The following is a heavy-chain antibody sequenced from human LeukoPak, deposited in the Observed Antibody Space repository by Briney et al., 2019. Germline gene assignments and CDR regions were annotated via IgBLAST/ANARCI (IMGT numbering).Heavy chain of an antibody. CDR1: GFNFNDYW. J-gene: IGHJ4*02. V-gene: IGHV3-7*01. Sequence: GGSLRLSCTASGFNFNDYWMTWIRQAPGKGLEWVANINQGGGEEHYLDSVKGRFTISRDNSKNTLYLQMNSPRAEDTAVYYCAKDPNPTGTYSNYWVYWGQGTLVTVSS. CDR2: INQGGGEE. CDR3: AKDPNPTGTYSNYWVY. D-gene: IGHD4-11*01.